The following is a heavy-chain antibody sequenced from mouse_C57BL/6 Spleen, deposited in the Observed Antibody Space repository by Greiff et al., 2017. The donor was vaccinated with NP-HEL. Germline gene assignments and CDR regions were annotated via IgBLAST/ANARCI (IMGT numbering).Heavy chain of an antibody. CDR1: GYTFTDYY. J-gene: IGHJ2*01. D-gene: IGHD2-3*01. V-gene: IGHV1-26*01. Sequence: VQLQQSGPELVKPGASVKISCKASGYTFTDYYMNWVKQSPGKSLEWIGDINPNNGGTSYNQKFKGKATLTVDKSSSTAYMELRSLTSEDSAVYYCARYDGYYFECWGQGTTLTVA. CDR2: INPNNGGT. CDR3: ARYDGYYFEC.